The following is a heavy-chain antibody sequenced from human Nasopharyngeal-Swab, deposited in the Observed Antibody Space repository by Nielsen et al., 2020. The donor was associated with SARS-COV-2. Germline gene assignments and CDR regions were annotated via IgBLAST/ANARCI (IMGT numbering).Heavy chain of an antibody. CDR2: ISTDNGNR. CDR1: GYTFSNNG. V-gene: IGHV1-18*01. CDR3: ARGGYRSGPAYFDF. Sequence: ASVKVSCKASGYTFSNNGISWVRQGPGQGLEWLGWISTDNGNRNYAQKVLGRVTMTTDTSTSTVYMELRSLRSDETAVYYCARGGYRSGPAYFDFWGQGALVIVSS. D-gene: IGHD6-19*01. J-gene: IGHJ4*02.